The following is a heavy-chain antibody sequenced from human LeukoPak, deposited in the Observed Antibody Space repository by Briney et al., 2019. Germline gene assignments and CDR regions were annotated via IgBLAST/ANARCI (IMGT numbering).Heavy chain of an antibody. CDR1: GFTFSRYW. CDR2: MNQDGSEI. CDR3: ARVNGNSGAFDI. V-gene: IGHV3-7*01. Sequence: QTGGSLRLSCVGSGFTFSRYWLNWVRQAPGKGLEWVANMNQDGSEIYYLDSVKGRFTISRDNAKNSVYLQMNGLKAEDTAVYYCARVNGNSGAFDIWGQGTMVTVSS. J-gene: IGHJ3*02. D-gene: IGHD5-18*01.